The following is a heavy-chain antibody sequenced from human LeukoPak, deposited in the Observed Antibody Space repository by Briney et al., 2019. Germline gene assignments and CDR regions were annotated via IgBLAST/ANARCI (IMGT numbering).Heavy chain of an antibody. CDR1: GGSISSGGYY. V-gene: IGHV4-31*03. CDR2: IYYSGST. CDR3: ARYYGSGGYYAFDI. Sequence: SETLSLTCTVSGGSISSGGYYWSWIRQHPGKGLEWIGYIYYSGSTYYNPSLKSRVTISVDTSKNQFSLKLSSVTAADTAVYYCARYYGSGGYYAFDIWGQGTMVTVSS. J-gene: IGHJ3*02. D-gene: IGHD3-10*01.